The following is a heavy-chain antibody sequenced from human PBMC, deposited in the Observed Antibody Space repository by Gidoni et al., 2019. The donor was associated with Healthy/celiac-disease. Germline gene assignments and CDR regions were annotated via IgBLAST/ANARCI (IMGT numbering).Heavy chain of an antibody. D-gene: IGHD6-19*01. Sequence: EVQLVESGGGLVQPGGSLRLSCAVSGLTFSRRWMHWVRQAPGKGLVVVSRINSDGSITSYADSVKGRFTISRDNAKNTLYLQMNSLRAEDTAVYYCAGGWYEGISIDYWGQGTLVTVSS. J-gene: IGHJ4*02. CDR2: INSDGSIT. V-gene: IGHV3-74*01. CDR3: AGGWYEGISIDY. CDR1: GLTFSRRW.